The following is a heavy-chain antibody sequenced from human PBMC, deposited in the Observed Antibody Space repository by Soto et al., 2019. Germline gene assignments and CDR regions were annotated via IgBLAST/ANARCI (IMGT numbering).Heavy chain of an antibody. CDR2: ISDSGRPT. J-gene: IGHJ4*02. CDR3: AKDARRSSGWYYFDY. D-gene: IGHD6-19*01. V-gene: IGHV3-23*01. CDR1: GFDFSYYA. Sequence: PGGSLRLSCAASGFDFSYYAMGWVRQAPGKGLEWVSCISDSGRPTYYADSVKGRFTMSRDNSKKTLYLLMNSLRAEDTARYYCAKDARRSSGWYYFDYWGQGSLVTVSS.